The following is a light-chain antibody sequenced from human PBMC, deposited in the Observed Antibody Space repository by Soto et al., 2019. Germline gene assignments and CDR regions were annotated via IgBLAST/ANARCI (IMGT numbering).Light chain of an antibody. J-gene: IGKJ2*01. V-gene: IGKV3-11*01. CDR1: QSINNN. CDR3: QQRRDWPLYT. CDR2: DVS. Sequence: EIVLTQSPATLSSSPGERATLSCRASQSINNNNLAWYQQKPGQAPRLLIHDVSSRATGIPVRFSGSGSGTDFTLTISSLEPEDFAVYYCQQRRDWPLYTFGQGTKLEI.